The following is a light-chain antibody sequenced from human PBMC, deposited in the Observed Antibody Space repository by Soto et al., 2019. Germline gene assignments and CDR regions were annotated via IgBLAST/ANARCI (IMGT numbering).Light chain of an antibody. Sequence: QSALTQPRSVSGSPGQSVTISCTGTNSDVGTYNYVSWYQQHPGKAPKLIIYDVTKRPSGVPGRFSGSKSGASASLSISGLQSEDEADYYCAAWDDRLDVYVFGTGTKVTVL. CDR1: NSDVGTYNY. V-gene: IGLV2-11*01. J-gene: IGLJ1*01. CDR3: AAWDDRLDVYV. CDR2: DVT.